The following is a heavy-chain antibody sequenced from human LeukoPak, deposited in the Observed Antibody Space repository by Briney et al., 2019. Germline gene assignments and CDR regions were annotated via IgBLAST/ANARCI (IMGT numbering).Heavy chain of an antibody. D-gene: IGHD6-13*01. CDR2: IYYSGGT. CDR1: GGSISSGGYY. J-gene: IGHJ4*02. CDR3: ATTLPGIAAAGQGY. V-gene: IGHV4-31*03. Sequence: PSETLSLTCTVSGGSISSGGYYWSWIRQHPGKGLEWIGYIYYSGGTYYNPSLKSRVTISVDTSKNQFSLKLSSVTAADTAVYYCATTLPGIAAAGQGYWGQGTLVTVSS.